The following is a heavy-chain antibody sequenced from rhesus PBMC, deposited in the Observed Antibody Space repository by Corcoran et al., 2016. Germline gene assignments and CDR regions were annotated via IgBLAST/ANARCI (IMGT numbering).Heavy chain of an antibody. CDR1: GYSFTGSW. J-gene: IGHJ6*01. V-gene: IGHV5-43*01. Sequence: EVQLVQSGAEVKRPGESLRISCKTSGYSFTGSWISWVRQMPGKGLEWMGMIYPRDSDPRYSPSLQGQVTISADKSISTAYLQWSSLKASDTATYYCAKYGSSYNYGLDSWGQGVVVTVSS. D-gene: IGHD4-29*01. CDR3: AKYGSSYNYGLDS. CDR2: IYPRDSDP.